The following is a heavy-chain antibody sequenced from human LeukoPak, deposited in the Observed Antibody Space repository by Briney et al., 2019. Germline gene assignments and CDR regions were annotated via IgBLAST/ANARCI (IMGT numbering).Heavy chain of an antibody. CDR3: ARSSGYYFFDY. D-gene: IGHD3-22*01. V-gene: IGHV4-59*01. J-gene: IGHJ4*02. CDR2: IYYSGST. Sequence: PSETLSLTCTVSGGSISSYYWSWIRQPPGKGLVWIGYIYYSGSTNYNPSLKSRVTISVDTSKNQFSLKLSSVAAADTAVYYCARSSGYYFFDYWGQGTLVTVSS. CDR1: GGSISSYY.